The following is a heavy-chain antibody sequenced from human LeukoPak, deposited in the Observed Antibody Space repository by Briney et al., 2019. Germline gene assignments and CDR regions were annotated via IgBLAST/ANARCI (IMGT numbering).Heavy chain of an antibody. CDR3: ASTKPIVVVVAATSRSLDY. J-gene: IGHJ4*02. Sequence: SETLSLTCTVSGGSTSSDYWSWIRQPPGKGLEWIGEINHSGSTNYNPSLKSRVTISVDTSKNQFSLKLSSVTAADTAVYYCASTKPIVVVVAATSRSLDYWGQGTLVTVSS. V-gene: IGHV4-34*01. D-gene: IGHD2-15*01. CDR1: GGSTSSDY. CDR2: INHSGST.